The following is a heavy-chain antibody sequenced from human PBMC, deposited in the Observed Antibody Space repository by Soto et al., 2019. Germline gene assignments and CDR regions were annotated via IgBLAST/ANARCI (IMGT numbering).Heavy chain of an antibody. CDR1: GFTFSGSA. V-gene: IGHV3-73*02. D-gene: IGHD3-22*01. CDR2: IRSKANSYAT. J-gene: IGHJ6*02. CDR3: TSSALIAYYYSYGMDV. Sequence: EVQLVESGGGLVQPGGSLKLSCAASGFTFSGSAMHWVRQASVEGLEWVGRIRSKANSYATAYAASVKGRFTISRDDSKNTAYLQMNSLKTEDTAVYYCTSSALIAYYYSYGMDVWGQGTTVTVSS.